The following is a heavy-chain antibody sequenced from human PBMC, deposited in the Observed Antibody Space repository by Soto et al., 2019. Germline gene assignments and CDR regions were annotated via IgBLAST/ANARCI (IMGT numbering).Heavy chain of an antibody. CDR2: INHSGST. J-gene: IGHJ4*02. V-gene: IGHV4-34*01. CDR1: GGSFSGYY. Sequence: SETLSLTCAAYGGSFSGYYWSWIRQPPGKGLEWIGEINHSGSTNYNPSLKSRVTISVDTSKNQFSLKLSSVTAADTAVYYCARNRGYSYGRGVGYWGQGTLVTVSS. D-gene: IGHD5-18*01. CDR3: ARNRGYSYGRGVGY.